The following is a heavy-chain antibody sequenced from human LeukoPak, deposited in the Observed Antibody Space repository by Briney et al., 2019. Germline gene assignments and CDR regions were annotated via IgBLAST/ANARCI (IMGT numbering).Heavy chain of an antibody. J-gene: IGHJ4*02. Sequence: ASVKVSCKASGYTFTSYGISWVRQAPGQGLEWMGWISAYNGNTNYAQKFQGRGTMTTDTSTSTAYMELRSLRSDDTAVYYCARDSIVVVPAAMSDYWGQGTLVTVSS. V-gene: IGHV1-18*01. CDR1: GYTFTSYG. CDR2: ISAYNGNT. D-gene: IGHD2-2*01. CDR3: ARDSIVVVPAAMSDY.